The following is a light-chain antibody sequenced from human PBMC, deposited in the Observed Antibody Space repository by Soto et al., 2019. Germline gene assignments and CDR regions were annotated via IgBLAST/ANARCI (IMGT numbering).Light chain of an antibody. V-gene: IGLV1-40*01. CDR1: SSNIGAGYH. CDR3: QSSDSRLSGSDV. CDR2: GDS. J-gene: IGLJ1*01. Sequence: SVLTRPPSVSGAPGQSVTISCTGSSSNIGAGYHVHWYQQLPGAAPKLLIFGDSNRPSGVPDRFSGSKSGTSASLAITGLQADDEADYYCQSSDSRLSGSDVFGTGTKVTVL.